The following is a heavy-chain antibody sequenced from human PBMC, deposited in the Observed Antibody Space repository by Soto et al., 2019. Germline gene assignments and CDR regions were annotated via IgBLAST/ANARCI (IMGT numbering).Heavy chain of an antibody. Sequence: PGGSLRLSCTASGFTFSSYAMTWVRQAPGRGLEGVSGIIASGGRTFYADSVKGRFTISRDNSRSTLYLQMNSLRAEDTAVYYCAKDTRYADYVRWFDSWGQGTLVTVSS. CDR2: IIASGGRT. V-gene: IGHV3-23*01. D-gene: IGHD4-17*01. CDR3: AKDTRYADYVRWFDS. J-gene: IGHJ5*01. CDR1: GFTFSSYA.